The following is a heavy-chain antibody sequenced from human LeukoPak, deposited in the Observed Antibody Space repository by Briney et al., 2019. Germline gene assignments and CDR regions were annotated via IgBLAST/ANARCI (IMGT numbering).Heavy chain of an antibody. J-gene: IGHJ6*03. D-gene: IGHD2-2*01. CDR1: GFTVSSNY. V-gene: IGHV3-53*01. CDR2: IYSGGST. Sequence: GGSLRLSCAASGFTVSSNYMSWVRQAPGKGLEWVSVIYSGGSTYYADSLKGRFTISRDNSKNTLYLQMNSLRAEDTAVYYCARVTSIVVVPAAMSGSIRRYYYYYYMDVWGKGTTVTVSS. CDR3: ARVTSIVVVPAAMSGSIRRYYYYYYMDV.